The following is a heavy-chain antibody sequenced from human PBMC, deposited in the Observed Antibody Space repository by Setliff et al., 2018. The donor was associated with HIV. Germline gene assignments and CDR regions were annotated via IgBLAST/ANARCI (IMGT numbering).Heavy chain of an antibody. CDR2: INAGNGNT. D-gene: IGHD6-19*01. CDR3: ARVPLSGWLYFDY. V-gene: IGHV1-3*01. CDR1: GYTFTNYA. J-gene: IGHJ4*02. Sequence: ASVKVSCKASGYTFTNYAIHWVRQAPGQRLEWMGWINAGNGNTKYSQEFQGRVTITRDTSASTAYMELRSLRSDDTAVYYCARVPLSGWLYFDYWGQGTLVTVSS.